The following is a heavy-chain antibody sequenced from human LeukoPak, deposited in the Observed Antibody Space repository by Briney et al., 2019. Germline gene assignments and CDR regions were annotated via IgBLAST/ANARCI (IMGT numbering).Heavy chain of an antibody. V-gene: IGHV3-30*03. J-gene: IGHJ4*02. CDR2: ISYDGGNK. Sequence: GRSLRLSRAVSGFTFSNYDTHWGCEAPGKRLECGAVISYDGGNKYYADSVKGRFTNSRDNSKTTLYLQMNLLRAEDTPVYNCARDDYWGGETLVSVSS. CDR3: ARDDY. CDR1: GFTFSNYD.